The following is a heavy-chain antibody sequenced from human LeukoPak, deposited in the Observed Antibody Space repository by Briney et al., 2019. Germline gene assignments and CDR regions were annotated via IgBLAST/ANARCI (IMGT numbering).Heavy chain of an antibody. CDR1: GYTFTSYY. V-gene: IGHV1-46*01. J-gene: IGHJ6*03. CDR3: ARGPSITMVRGGQWYYYMDV. Sequence: ASVKVSCQASGYTFTSYYMHWVRQAPGQGLEWMGIINPSGGSTNYAQKFQGRVTMTRDTSTSTVYMELSSLRSEDTAVYYCARGPSITMVRGGQWYYYMDVWGKGTTVTISS. CDR2: INPSGGST. D-gene: IGHD3-10*01.